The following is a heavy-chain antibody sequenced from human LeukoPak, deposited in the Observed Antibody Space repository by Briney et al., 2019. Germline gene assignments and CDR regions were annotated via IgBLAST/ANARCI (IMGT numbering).Heavy chain of an antibody. J-gene: IGHJ6*02. Sequence: GGSLTLSCAASGFTFSNYAMRWLRQAPGKGREWVSGISGNCGSTYYADSLKGRFTISRDNSKNTLYLQMNSLRAGDTAVYYCAKPTTVTADYYYGSDVWGQGTTDTVSS. D-gene: IGHD4-17*01. CDR1: GFTFSNYA. V-gene: IGHV3-23*01. CDR3: AKPTTVTADYYYGSDV. CDR2: ISGNCGST.